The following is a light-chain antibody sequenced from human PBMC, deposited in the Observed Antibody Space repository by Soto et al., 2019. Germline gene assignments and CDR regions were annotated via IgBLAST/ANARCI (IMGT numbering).Light chain of an antibody. V-gene: IGLV2-14*01. Sequence: QSALTQPACVSGSPGQSITISCTGTSSDVGGYNYVSWYQQHPGKAPKLMIYDVSNRPSGVSNRFSGSKSGNTASLTISGLQSEDEADYYCSSYTSRTTLEVFGGGTKLTVL. CDR3: SSYTSRTTLEV. J-gene: IGLJ3*02. CDR2: DVS. CDR1: SSDVGGYNY.